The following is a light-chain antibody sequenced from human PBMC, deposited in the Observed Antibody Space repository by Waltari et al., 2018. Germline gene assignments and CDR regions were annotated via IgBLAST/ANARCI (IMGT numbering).Light chain of an antibody. CDR2: RAS. Sequence: DIQMTQSPSPLSASLGDRVIFTCRSSQNIPDYVNWFQQSPGKPPKLLITRASTLHTGVPNRFTGSGSGTEFTLTISSLQPEDFASYICQQSYTTPNTFGQGTKV. CDR1: QNIPDY. J-gene: IGKJ2*01. V-gene: IGKV1-39*01. CDR3: QQSYTTPNT.